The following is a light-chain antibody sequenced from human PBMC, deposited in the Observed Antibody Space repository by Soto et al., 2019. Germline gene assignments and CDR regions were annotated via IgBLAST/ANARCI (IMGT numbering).Light chain of an antibody. CDR3: SSYTSTSTPCV. J-gene: IGLJ1*01. CDR1: NSDVGGYNY. Sequence: QSALTQPASVSGSPGQSITISCTGTNSDVGGYNYVSWYQLHPGKAPKLIIYEVSHRPSGASNHFSGYKSGNTASLTISGLQAEDEADYYCSSYTSTSTPCVFGTGTKLTVL. V-gene: IGLV2-14*01. CDR2: EVS.